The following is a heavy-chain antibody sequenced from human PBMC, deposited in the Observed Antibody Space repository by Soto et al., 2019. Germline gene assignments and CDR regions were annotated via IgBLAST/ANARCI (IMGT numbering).Heavy chain of an antibody. Sequence: QLQLQESGSGLVRPSQTLSLTCAVSGGSISSGGYSWSWIRQPPGKGLEWIGYIYHSGSTYYNPSLKSRGTISVDRSNNQFSLRLSSVTAADTAVYYCASCFWSGYHVWGQGTLVTVAS. J-gene: IGHJ4*02. CDR3: ASCFWSGYHV. CDR2: IYHSGST. V-gene: IGHV4-30-2*01. D-gene: IGHD3-3*01. CDR1: GGSISSGGYS.